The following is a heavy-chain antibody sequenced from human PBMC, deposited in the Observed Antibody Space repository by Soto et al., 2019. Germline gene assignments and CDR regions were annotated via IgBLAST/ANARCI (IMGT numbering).Heavy chain of an antibody. CDR1: GGSISSYY. V-gene: IGHV4-59*01. CDR3: ARDAVAGTSLPGY. CDR2: IYSSGST. D-gene: IGHD6-19*01. J-gene: IGHJ4*02. Sequence: QVQLQESGPGLVKPSETLSLTCTVSGGSISSYYWSWIRQPPGKGLEWIGYIYSSGSTNYNPSLKSRVTISVDTSKNQCSLKLSSVTAADTAVYYCARDAVAGTSLPGYWGQGTLVTVSS.